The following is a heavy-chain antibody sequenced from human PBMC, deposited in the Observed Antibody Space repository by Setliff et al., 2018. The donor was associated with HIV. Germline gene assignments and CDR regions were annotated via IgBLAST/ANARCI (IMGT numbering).Heavy chain of an antibody. CDR3: ASLDGSESPYIYYYYMDV. J-gene: IGHJ6*03. CDR1: GGSISTSRYY. CDR2: INYRGNT. D-gene: IGHD3-10*01. V-gene: IGHV4-39*01. Sequence: ETLSLTCTVSGGSISTSRYYWGWIRQPPGKGLEWIGSINYRGNTYYNSSLKSRAAISVDTSKNQISLKLSSVTAADTAVYYCASLDGSESPYIYYYYMDVWGKGTAVTVSS.